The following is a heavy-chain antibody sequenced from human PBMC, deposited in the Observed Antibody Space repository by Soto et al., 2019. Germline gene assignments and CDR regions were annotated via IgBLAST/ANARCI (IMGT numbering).Heavy chain of an antibody. V-gene: IGHV4-39*01. CDR3: ARRSCSGGSCYDHNWFDP. D-gene: IGHD2-15*01. J-gene: IGHJ5*02. CDR1: GGSISSSSYY. Sequence: QLQLQESGPGLVKPSETLSLTCTVSGGSISSSSYYWGWIRQPPGKGLEWIGSIYYSGSTYYNPSLKSRVTISVDTSKNQFSLKLSSVTAADTAVYYCARRSCSGGSCYDHNWFDPWRQGTLVTVSS. CDR2: IYYSGST.